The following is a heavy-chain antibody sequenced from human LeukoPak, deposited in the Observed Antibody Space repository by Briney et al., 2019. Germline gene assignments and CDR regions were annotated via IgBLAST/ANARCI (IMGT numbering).Heavy chain of an antibody. J-gene: IGHJ4*02. CDR1: GFTFSSYA. V-gene: IGHV3-30-3*02. CDR3: AKSHVTTATGTGRYFDY. Sequence: GGSLRLSCAASGFTFSSYAMHWVRQAPGKGLEWVAVISYDGSNKYYADSVKGRFTISRDNSKNMVYLQMDSLRAEDTAVYYCAKSHVTTATGTGRYFDYWGQGTLVTVSS. CDR2: ISYDGSNK. D-gene: IGHD3-9*01.